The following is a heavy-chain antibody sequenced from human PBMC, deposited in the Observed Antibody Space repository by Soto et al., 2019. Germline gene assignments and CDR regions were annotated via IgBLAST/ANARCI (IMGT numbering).Heavy chain of an antibody. CDR2: IYNTGST. V-gene: IGHV4-59*08. CDR1: GGSLSGYY. J-gene: IGHJ4*02. D-gene: IGHD3-10*01. Sequence: SETLSLTCTVSGGSLSGYYWSWIRQPPGRGLEWIGYIYNTGSTNYNPSLKSRVTISVDTSKNQFSLKLSSVTAADTAVYYCASRNYYGSGSYHYYFDYWGQGTLVTVSS. CDR3: ASRNYYGSGSYHYYFDY.